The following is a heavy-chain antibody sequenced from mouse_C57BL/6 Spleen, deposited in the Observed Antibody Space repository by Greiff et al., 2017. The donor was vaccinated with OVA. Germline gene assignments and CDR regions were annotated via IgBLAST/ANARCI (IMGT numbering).Heavy chain of an antibody. V-gene: IGHV1-26*01. CDR2: INPNNGGT. D-gene: IGHD2-4*01. CDR3: ARRDYDYDWAAY. J-gene: IGHJ3*01. CDR1: GYTFTDYY. Sequence: VQLQQSGPELVKPGASVKISCKASGYTFTDYYMNWVKQSHGKSLEWIGDINPNNGGTSYNQKFKGKATLTVDKSSSTAYMELRSLTSEDSAVYYCARRDYDYDWAAYWGQGTLVTVSA.